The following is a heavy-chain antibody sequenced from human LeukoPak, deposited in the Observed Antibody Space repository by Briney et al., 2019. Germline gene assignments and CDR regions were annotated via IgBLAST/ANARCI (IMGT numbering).Heavy chain of an antibody. CDR1: GYSISSGYY. J-gene: IGHJ4*02. D-gene: IGHD5-12*01. CDR2: FYYNENT. V-gene: IGHV4-38-2*02. CDR3: ARQSGYRGYSDF. Sequence: SETLSLTCTVSGYSISSGYYWGWIRQPPGKELEWIGSFYYNENTYYRPSLKSRVVISVDTSKNQFSLTLTSVTAADTAIYFCARQSGYRGYSDFWGQGILVTVSS.